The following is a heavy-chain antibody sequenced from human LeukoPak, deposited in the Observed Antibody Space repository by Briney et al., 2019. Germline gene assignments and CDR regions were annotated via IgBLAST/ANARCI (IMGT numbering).Heavy chain of an antibody. D-gene: IGHD6-19*01. CDR2: ITWDGGST. V-gene: IGHV3-43*01. CDR3: AKPRLTVAGYEFDY. CDR1: GFTFDDYT. Sequence: GGSLRLSCAASGFTFDDYTMHWIRQAPGKGLEWVSLITWDGGSTYYADSVKGRFTISRDNSKNSLYLQMNGLRTEDTALFYCAKPRLTVAGYEFDYWGQGTLVTVSS. J-gene: IGHJ4*02.